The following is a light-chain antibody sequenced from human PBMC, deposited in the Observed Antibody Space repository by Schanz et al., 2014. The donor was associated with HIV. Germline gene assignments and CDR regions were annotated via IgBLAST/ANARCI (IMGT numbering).Light chain of an antibody. J-gene: IGLJ3*02. V-gene: IGLV3-21*04. CDR2: YND. Sequence: SYELTQPPSVSVAPGKTASINCGGNNIGIKSVHWYQQKPGQAPVLVMYYNDDRPSEIPERFSGSNSGNTASLTINRVEAGDEADYYCQVWDRNTDHPVFGGGTKLTVL. CDR3: QVWDRNTDHPV. CDR1: NIGIKS.